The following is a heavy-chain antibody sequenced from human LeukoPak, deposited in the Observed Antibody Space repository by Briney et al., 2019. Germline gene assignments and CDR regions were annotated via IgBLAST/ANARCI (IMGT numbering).Heavy chain of an antibody. J-gene: IGHJ6*03. CDR2: INHSGST. Sequence: SETLSLTCAVYGGSFSGYYWSWIRQPPGKGLEWIGEINHSGSTNYNPSLKSRVTISVDTSKNQFSLKLSSVTAADTAVYYCARRRYSYGNYYYYMDVWGKGTTVTISS. V-gene: IGHV4-34*01. D-gene: IGHD5-18*01. CDR1: GGSFSGYY. CDR3: ARRRYSYGNYYYYMDV.